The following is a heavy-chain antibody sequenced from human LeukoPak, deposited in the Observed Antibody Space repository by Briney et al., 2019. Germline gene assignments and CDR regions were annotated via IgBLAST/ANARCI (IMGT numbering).Heavy chain of an antibody. D-gene: IGHD2-2*01. V-gene: IGHV3-43D*03. CDR3: AKDMGAYCSSTSCRAGMDV. CDR1: GFAFDDYA. CDR2: ISWDGGST. J-gene: IGHJ6*04. Sequence: PGGSLRLSCAASGFAFDDYAMHWVRQAPGKGLEWVSLISWDGGSTYYADSVKGRFTISRDNSKNSLYLQMNSLRAEDTALHYCAKDMGAYCSSTSCRAGMDVWGKGTTVTVSS.